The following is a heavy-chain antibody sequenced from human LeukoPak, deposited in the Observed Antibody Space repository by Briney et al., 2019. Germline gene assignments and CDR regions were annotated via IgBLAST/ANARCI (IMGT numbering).Heavy chain of an antibody. Sequence: SETLSLTCTVSGGSISRYYWSWIRQPPGKGLEWIGYIYYSGSTNYNPSLKSRVTISVDTSKNQFSLKLSSVTAADTAVYYCARDLGYCSGGSCYGPSSYYYYMDVWGKGTTVTVSS. V-gene: IGHV4-59*01. CDR3: ARDLGYCSGGSCYGPSSYYYYMDV. CDR1: GGSISRYY. J-gene: IGHJ6*03. D-gene: IGHD2-15*01. CDR2: IYYSGST.